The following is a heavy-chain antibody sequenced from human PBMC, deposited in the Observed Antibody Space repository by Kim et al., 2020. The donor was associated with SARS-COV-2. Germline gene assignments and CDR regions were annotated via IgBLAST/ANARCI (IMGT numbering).Heavy chain of an antibody. J-gene: IGHJ4*02. V-gene: IGHV4-4*02. Sequence: SRVTISVDKSKNQFSLKLSSVTAADTAVYYCARGRAAPYCGGDCYSGLDYWGQGTLVTVSS. D-gene: IGHD2-21*01. CDR3: ARGRAAPYCGGDCYSGLDY.